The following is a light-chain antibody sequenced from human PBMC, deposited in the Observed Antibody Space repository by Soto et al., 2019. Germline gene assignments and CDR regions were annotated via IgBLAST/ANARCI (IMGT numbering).Light chain of an antibody. J-gene: IGKJ1*01. CDR1: QSVSSN. V-gene: IGKV3-15*01. CDR3: QQYNNWPQT. Sequence: EIGMTQSTATLSVSPGERATLSWRASQSVSSNLAWYQQKPGQAPRLPIYGASTRATGIPARFSGSGYGTEFNLTISSLQSEDFAVYYCQQYNNWPQTFGQGTKVDIK. CDR2: GAS.